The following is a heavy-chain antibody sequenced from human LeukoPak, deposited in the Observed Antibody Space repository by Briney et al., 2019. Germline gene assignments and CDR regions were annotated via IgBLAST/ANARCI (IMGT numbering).Heavy chain of an antibody. D-gene: IGHD4-23*01. CDR2: ISSSGSAI. Sequence: GGSLRLSCEASGFRFSDYYMNWIRQAPGKGLEWVSYISSSGSAIHFADSVKGRFTISRDNAKKSVYLQMNSLRAEDTAIYYCARDFGRWGFDYWGQGTLVTVSS. V-gene: IGHV3-11*01. CDR1: GFRFSDYY. CDR3: ARDFGRWGFDY. J-gene: IGHJ4*02.